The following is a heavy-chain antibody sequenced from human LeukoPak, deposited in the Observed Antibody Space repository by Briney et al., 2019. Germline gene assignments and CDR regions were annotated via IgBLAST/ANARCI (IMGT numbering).Heavy chain of an antibody. CDR3: ASLPRGYYGDYQIDY. CDR1: GGSISSYY. D-gene: IGHD4-17*01. V-gene: IGHV4-59*08. J-gene: IGHJ4*02. Sequence: PSETLSLTCTVSGGSISSYYWSWIRQPPGKGLEWIGYIYYSGSTNYNPSLKSRVTISVDTSKSQFSLKLSSVTAADTAVYYCASLPRGYYGDYQIDYWGQGTLVTVSS. CDR2: IYYSGST.